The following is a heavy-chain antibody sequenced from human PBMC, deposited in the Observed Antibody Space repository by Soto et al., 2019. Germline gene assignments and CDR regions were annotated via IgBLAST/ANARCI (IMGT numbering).Heavy chain of an antibody. V-gene: IGHV1-18*01. CDR2: ISPHNDRT. D-gene: IGHD6-19*01. J-gene: IGHJ3*02. CDR1: GYNFTSYG. Sequence: QVQLVQSGADVKKPGASVKVSCKASGYNFTSYGISWVRQAPGQGLEWMGWISPHNDRTKYARRFQDRVTMTTETPTSTVYMELGSLRSDDTAVYYCAIDLYYSSGRYFDHDAFDIWGQGTVVTVSS. CDR3: AIDLYYSSGRYFDHDAFDI.